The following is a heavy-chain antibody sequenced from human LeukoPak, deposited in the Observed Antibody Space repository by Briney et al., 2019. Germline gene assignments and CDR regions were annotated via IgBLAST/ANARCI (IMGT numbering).Heavy chain of an antibody. D-gene: IGHD2-15*01. CDR2: INHSGST. Sequence: SETLSLTCAVYGGSFSGYYWSWIRQPPGKWLEWIGEINHSGSTNYNPSLKSRVTISVDTSKNQFSLKLSSVTASDTAVYYCSGVRIYSYYMDVWGKGTTVTVSS. J-gene: IGHJ6*03. V-gene: IGHV4-34*01. CDR1: GGSFSGYY. CDR3: SGVRIYSYYMDV.